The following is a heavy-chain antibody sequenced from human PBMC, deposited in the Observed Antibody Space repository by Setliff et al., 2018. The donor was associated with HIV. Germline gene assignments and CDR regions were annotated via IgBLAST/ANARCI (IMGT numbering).Heavy chain of an antibody. CDR2: INHTGGNT. D-gene: IGHD3-3*01. Sequence: SETLSLTCAVYGGSFSGHYWSWIRQPPGKGLEWIAEINHTGGNTNHNPSLRSRVTIPVDTSKNQFSLKLSSVTAADTAVYYLARGERRITIFGVVRGARYNWFDPWGQGTLVTVSS. J-gene: IGHJ5*02. CDR1: GGSFSGHY. CDR3: ARGERRITIFGVVRGARYNWFDP. V-gene: IGHV4-34*01.